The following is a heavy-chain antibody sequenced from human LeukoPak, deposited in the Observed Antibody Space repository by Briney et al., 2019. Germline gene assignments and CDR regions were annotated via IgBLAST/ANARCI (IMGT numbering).Heavy chain of an antibody. V-gene: IGHV3-33*08. Sequence: GGSLRLSCAASGFTVSSNYMSWVRQAPGKGLEWVAVIWYDGSNKYYADSVKGRFTISRDNSKNTLYLQMNSLRAEDTAVYYCARGLRFLEWLPLDYWGQGTLVAVSS. CDR2: IWYDGSNK. CDR1: GFTVSSNY. CDR3: ARGLRFLEWLPLDY. D-gene: IGHD3-3*01. J-gene: IGHJ4*02.